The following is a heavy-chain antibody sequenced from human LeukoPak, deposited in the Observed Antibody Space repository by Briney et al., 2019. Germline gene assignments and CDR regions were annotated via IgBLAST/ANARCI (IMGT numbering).Heavy chain of an antibody. CDR3: AREGIAVAGTGHYYGMDV. D-gene: IGHD6-19*01. J-gene: IGHJ6*02. Sequence: GGSLRLSCAASGFTFRNYAMSWVCQAPGKGLEWVCTVTYSGVATYHADSVKGRFTISRDNAKNTLHLQMNSLRAEDTAVYYCAREGIAVAGTGHYYGMDVWGQGTTVTVSS. CDR2: VTYSGVAT. CDR1: GFTFRNYA. V-gene: IGHV3-23*01.